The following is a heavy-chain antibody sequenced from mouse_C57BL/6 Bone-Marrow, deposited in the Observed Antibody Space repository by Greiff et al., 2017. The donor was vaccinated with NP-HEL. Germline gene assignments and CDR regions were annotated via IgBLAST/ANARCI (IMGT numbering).Heavy chain of an antibody. CDR2: IDPSDSYT. V-gene: IGHV1-50*01. Sequence: QVHVKQPGAELVKPGASVKLSCKASGYTFTTYWMQWVKQRPGQGLEWIGEIDPSDSYTNYNQKFKGKATLTVDTSSSTANMQLSSLTSDDSAVYYCARKAYYGRSYEFAYWGQGTLVTVSA. D-gene: IGHD1-1*01. CDR1: GYTFTTYW. J-gene: IGHJ3*01. CDR3: ARKAYYGRSYEFAY.